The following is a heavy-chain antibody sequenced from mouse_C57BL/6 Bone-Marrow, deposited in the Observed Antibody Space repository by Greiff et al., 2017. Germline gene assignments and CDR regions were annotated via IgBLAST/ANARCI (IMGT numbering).Heavy chain of an antibody. V-gene: IGHV1-39*01. CDR1: GYSFTDYN. D-gene: IGHD1-1*01. Sequence: VQLQQSGPELVKPGASVKISCKASGYSFTDYNMNWVKQSNGKSLEWIGVINPNYGTTSYNQKFKGKATLTVDQSSSTAYMQLTSLTSEDSAVYYCARLAGSSYDYAMDYWGQGTSVTVSS. CDR3: ARLAGSSYDYAMDY. J-gene: IGHJ4*01. CDR2: INPNYGTT.